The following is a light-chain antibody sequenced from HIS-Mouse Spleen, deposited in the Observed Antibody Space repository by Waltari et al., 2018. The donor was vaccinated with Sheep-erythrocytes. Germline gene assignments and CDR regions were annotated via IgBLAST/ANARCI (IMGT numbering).Light chain of an antibody. CDR3: QGWDSSTVV. J-gene: IGLJ2*01. Sequence: SYELTQPPSASVSPGQTASITCSGDKLGDKYACWYHQKTGQSPVLVIYQDSKRPSGIPECFSGSDPRNPATLTSSGTKAMDEADYYCQGWDSSTVVFGGGTKLTVL. V-gene: IGLV3-1*01. CDR1: KLGDKY. CDR2: QDS.